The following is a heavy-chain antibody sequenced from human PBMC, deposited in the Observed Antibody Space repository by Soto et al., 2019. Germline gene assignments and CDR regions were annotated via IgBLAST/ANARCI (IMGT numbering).Heavy chain of an antibody. D-gene: IGHD3-22*01. CDR3: TAYCFLLRDF. CDR1: GYTFSHYG. Sequence: ASVKVSCKTSGYTFSHYGITWVRQAPGQGLEWMAWINAYNGNTDYAQRVQGRVIMTTDTSTNTAYMELSSLRFDDTAVYYFTAYCFLLRDFRGQGTLVTVSS. CDR2: INAYNGNT. V-gene: IGHV1-18*01. J-gene: IGHJ4*02.